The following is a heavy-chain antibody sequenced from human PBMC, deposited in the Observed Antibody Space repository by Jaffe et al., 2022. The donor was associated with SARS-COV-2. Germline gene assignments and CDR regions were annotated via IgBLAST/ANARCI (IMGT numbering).Heavy chain of an antibody. Sequence: QLQLQESGPGLVKPSETLSLTCTVSGGSISSSSYYWGWIRQPPGKGLEWIGSIYYSGSTYYNPSLKSRVTISVDTSKNQFSLKLSSVTAADTAVYYCARRGVAPHFDYWGQGTLVTVSS. CDR2: IYYSGST. J-gene: IGHJ4*02. V-gene: IGHV4-39*01. CDR1: GGSISSSSYY. D-gene: IGHD5-12*01. CDR3: ARRGVAPHFDY.